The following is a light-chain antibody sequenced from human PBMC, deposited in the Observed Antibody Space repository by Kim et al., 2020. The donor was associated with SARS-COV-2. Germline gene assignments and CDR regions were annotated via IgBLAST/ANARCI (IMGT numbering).Light chain of an antibody. J-gene: IGKJ1*01. CDR2: DAS. V-gene: IGKV3-20*01. CDR3: QQYGDSPQT. CDR1: QSVSSNN. Sequence: EIVLTQSPGTLSLSPGERATLSCRASQSVSSNNLAWYQHRRGQAPRLLITDASRRGTGTPDRFSGSGSGTYFTLTINRLETDDFAVYYSQQYGDSPQTFGKGTKVDIK.